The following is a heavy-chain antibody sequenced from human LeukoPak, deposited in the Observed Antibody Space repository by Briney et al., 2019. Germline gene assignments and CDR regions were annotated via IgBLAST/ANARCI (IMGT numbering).Heavy chain of an antibody. CDR1: GYTLSNFG. D-gene: IGHD1-26*01. CDR3: ARGSGSSFDY. Sequence: ASMKVSFKASGYTLSNFGISWVRQAPAQGLEWMGWISAYNGNTRSAQKFQGRVTMTTDTSTNTAYMELTSLRSDDTAVFFCARGSGSSFDYWGQGTLVTVSS. CDR2: ISAYNGNT. J-gene: IGHJ4*02. V-gene: IGHV1-18*01.